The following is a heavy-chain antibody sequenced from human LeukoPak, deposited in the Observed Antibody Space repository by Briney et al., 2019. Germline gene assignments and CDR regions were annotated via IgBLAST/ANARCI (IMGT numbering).Heavy chain of an antibody. CDR1: GYTFTSYG. CDR2: ISAYNGNT. CDR3: ARDLGAAAGSFFCFDY. Sequence: RASVKVSCKASGYTFTSYGISWVRQAPGQGLEWMGWISAYNGNTNYAQKLQGRVTMTTDTSTSTAYMELRSLRSDDTAVYYCARDLGAAAGSFFCFDYWGQGTLVTVSS. J-gene: IGHJ4*02. V-gene: IGHV1-18*01. D-gene: IGHD6-13*01.